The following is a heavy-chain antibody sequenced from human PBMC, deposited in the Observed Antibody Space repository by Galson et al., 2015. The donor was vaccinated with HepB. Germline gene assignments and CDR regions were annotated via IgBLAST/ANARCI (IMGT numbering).Heavy chain of an antibody. Sequence: SVKVSCKASGGTFSSYAIRCVRQAPGQGLEWMGGIIPIFGTANYAQKFQGRVTITADKSTSTAYMELSSLRSEDTAVYYCARVRSRRDCSSTSCYWGFDPWGQGTLVTVSS. CDR3: ARVRSRRDCSSTSCYWGFDP. J-gene: IGHJ5*02. CDR1: GGTFSSYA. V-gene: IGHV1-69*06. D-gene: IGHD2-2*01. CDR2: IIPIFGTA.